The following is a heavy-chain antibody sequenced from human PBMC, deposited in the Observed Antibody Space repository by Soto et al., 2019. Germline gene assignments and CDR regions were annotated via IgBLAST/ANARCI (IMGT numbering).Heavy chain of an antibody. D-gene: IGHD1-26*01. V-gene: IGHV4-30-2*01. CDR2: IYHSGST. Sequence: SETLSLTCAVSGGSISSGGYSWSWIRQPPGKGLEWIGYIYHSGSTYYNPSLKSRVTISVDRSKNQFALKLSSVTAAETAVYYCARHGTTGSYYDAFAIWGQGTMVT. CDR1: GGSISSGGYS. CDR3: ARHGTTGSYYDAFAI. J-gene: IGHJ3*02.